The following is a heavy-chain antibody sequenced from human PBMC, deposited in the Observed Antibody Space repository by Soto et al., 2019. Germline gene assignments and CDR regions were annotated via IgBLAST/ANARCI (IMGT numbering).Heavy chain of an antibody. CDR1: GGTFSSYT. CDR3: ARENHGDGYTRPDY. J-gene: IGHJ4*02. Sequence: QVQLVQSGAEVKKPGSSVKVSCKASGGTFSSYTISWVRQAPGQGLEWMGRIIPILGIANYAQKFQGRVSXXAXKXXSTAYMEPSSMSSEDTAVYYCARENHGDGYTRPDYWGQGTLVTVSS. V-gene: IGHV1-69*08. CDR2: IIPILGIA. D-gene: IGHD5-12*01.